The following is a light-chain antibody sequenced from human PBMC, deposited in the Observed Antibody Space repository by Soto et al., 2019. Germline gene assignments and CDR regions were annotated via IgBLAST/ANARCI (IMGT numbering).Light chain of an antibody. CDR1: QGISRY. V-gene: IGKV1-8*01. CDR2: AAS. J-gene: IGKJ4*01. Sequence: AIRMTQSPSSFSASTGDRVTITCRASQGISRYLAWYQQKPGKAPQLLIYAASTLQSGVPSRFSGSGSGTDFTLTINFLQSEDFATYYCQQYYTSPPLTFGGGTKVEIK. CDR3: QQYYTSPPLT.